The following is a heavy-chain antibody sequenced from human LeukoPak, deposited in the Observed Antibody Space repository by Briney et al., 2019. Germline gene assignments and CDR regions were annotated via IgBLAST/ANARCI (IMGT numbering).Heavy chain of an antibody. D-gene: IGHD2-8*02. Sequence: PSETLSLTCTVSGDSISSTSHYWAWVRQPPGKGLEWIGSIYYSGSTHYNPSLKRRVTISMDTSKNQFSLKLKSVTAADTALYYCARNCTADNDVSRSRDKWFDPWGHGTLVTVSS. V-gene: IGHV4-39*07. CDR1: GDSISSTSHY. CDR2: IYYSGST. J-gene: IGHJ5*02. CDR3: ARNCTADNDVSRSRDKWFDP.